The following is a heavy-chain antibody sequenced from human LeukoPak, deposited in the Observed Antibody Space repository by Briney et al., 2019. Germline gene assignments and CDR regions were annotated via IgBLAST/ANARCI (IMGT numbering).Heavy chain of an antibody. Sequence: PGGSLRLSCAASGFTFEIYAMSWVRLAPGKGLQWVASMCGSAGGTFYEDSVKGRCTISRDNSKNVLYLQMNSLRAEDTAIYYCTRDRPNYHESNGHYYNRDGDHWGQGTLVTVSS. CDR1: GFTFEIYA. V-gene: IGHV3-23*01. CDR2: MCGSAGGT. J-gene: IGHJ5*02. D-gene: IGHD3-22*01. CDR3: TRDRPNYHESNGHYYNRDGDH.